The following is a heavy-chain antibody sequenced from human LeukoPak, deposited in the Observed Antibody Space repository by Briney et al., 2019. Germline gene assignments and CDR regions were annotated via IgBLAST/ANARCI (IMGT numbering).Heavy chain of an antibody. CDR3: VKAIFSGSVSYYAY. V-gene: IGHV3-23*01. J-gene: IGHJ4*02. Sequence: GGSLRLSCAASGFTFSNYAMSWVRQAPGKGLEWVSVISDSGSSTYYADSVKGRFTISRDNSENTLYLQMGNLRAEDTAVYYCVKAIFSGSVSYYAYWGQGTLVTVSS. CDR1: GFTFSNYA. D-gene: IGHD3-22*01. CDR2: ISDSGSST.